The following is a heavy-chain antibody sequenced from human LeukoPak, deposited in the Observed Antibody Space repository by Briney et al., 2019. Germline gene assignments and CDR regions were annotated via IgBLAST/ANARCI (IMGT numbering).Heavy chain of an antibody. J-gene: IGHJ5*02. CDR3: ARDVGGLAAAGYWFDP. V-gene: IGHV1-69*06. CDR1: GYTFTSYD. D-gene: IGHD6-13*01. CDR2: IIPIFGTA. Sequence: SVKVSCKASGYTFTSYDINWVRQATGQGLEWMGGIIPIFGTANYAQKFQGRVTITADKSTSTAYMELSSLRSEDTAVYYCARDVGGLAAAGYWFDPWGQGTLVTVSS.